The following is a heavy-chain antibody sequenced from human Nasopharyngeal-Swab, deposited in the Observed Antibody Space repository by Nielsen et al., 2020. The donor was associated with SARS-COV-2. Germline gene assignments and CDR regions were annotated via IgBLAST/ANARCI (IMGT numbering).Heavy chain of an antibody. CDR3: AKQNSGYDYEDNYYYYYMDV. V-gene: IGHV4-59*01. CDR2: IYYSGST. J-gene: IGHJ6*03. D-gene: IGHD5-12*01. CDR1: GGSTSSYY. Sequence: ESLKISCTVSGGSTSSYYWSWLRQPPGKGLEWIGYIYYSGSTKYNPSLKSRVTISVDTSKNQFSLNLNSVTAADTAVYYCAKQNSGYDYEDNYYYYYMDVWGQGTTVTVSS.